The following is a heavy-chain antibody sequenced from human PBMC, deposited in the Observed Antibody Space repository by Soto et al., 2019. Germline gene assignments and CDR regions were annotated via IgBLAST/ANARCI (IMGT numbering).Heavy chain of an antibody. V-gene: IGHV4-61*05. J-gene: IGHJ5*02. CDR3: ASVGSDYDNSGYYLP. CDR2: IYHSGST. CDR1: GGSISSGGYY. Sequence: PSETLSLTCTVSGGSISSGGYYWSWIRQHPGKGLEWIGYIYHSGSTTYNPSLKSRATISVDKSENQFSLRLKSVTAADTAVYYCASVGSDYDNSGYYLPWGPGTLVTVSS. D-gene: IGHD3-22*01.